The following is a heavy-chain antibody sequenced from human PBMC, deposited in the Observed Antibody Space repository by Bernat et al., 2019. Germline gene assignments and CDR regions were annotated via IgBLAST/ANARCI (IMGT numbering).Heavy chain of an antibody. Sequence: EVHLVESGGGLVQPGGSLRLSCAASGFTFSSYNMNWVRQAPGKGLEWVSYISSSGGTIYYADSVKGRFTISRDNAKNSLYLQMNSLRDEDTAVYYCTRGGPYWQQLVSLGDFWGQGTLVTVSS. CDR1: GFTFSSYN. J-gene: IGHJ4*02. CDR3: TRGGPYWQQLVSLGDF. D-gene: IGHD6-13*01. CDR2: ISSSGGTI. V-gene: IGHV3-48*02.